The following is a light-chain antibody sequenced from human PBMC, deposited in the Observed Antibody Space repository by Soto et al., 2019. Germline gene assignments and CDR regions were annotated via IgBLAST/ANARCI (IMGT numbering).Light chain of an antibody. CDR3: QQYGSSSIT. CDR1: QSVSNS. CDR2: DVS. Sequence: EIELTQSPATLSLSPGEIVTITFSASQSVSNSLAWYQQKPGQPPRLLIYDVSNMPTGIPSRFSGSGSGTDFTLTISSLEPEDFAVYYCQQYGSSSITFGQGTRLEIK. V-gene: IGKV3-11*01. J-gene: IGKJ5*01.